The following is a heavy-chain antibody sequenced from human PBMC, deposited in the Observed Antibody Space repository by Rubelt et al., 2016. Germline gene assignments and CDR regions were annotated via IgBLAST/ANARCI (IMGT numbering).Heavy chain of an antibody. J-gene: IGHJ6*02. V-gene: IGHV3-23*01. D-gene: IGHD6-13*01. Sequence: ADSLKGRFTISRDNSKNTLYLQMNSLRAEDTAVYYCARGLIAARIYYYYGMDVWGQGTTVTVSS. CDR3: ARGLIAARIYYYYGMDV.